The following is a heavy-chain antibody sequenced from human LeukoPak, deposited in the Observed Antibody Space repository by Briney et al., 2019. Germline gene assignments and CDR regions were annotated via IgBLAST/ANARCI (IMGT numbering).Heavy chain of an antibody. CDR2: ISAYNGNT. J-gene: IGHJ4*02. V-gene: IGHV1-18*01. CDR1: GYTFTSYG. Sequence: ASVKVSCKSSGYTFTSYGISWVRQAPGHGLEWMGWISAYNGNTDFAQKLQGRVTMTTDTSTSTAYMELRSLRSDDTAVYYCARDPLPTYYYDTSGSSYYSDYWGQGTLVTVSS. CDR3: ARDPLPTYYYDTSGSSYYSDY. D-gene: IGHD3-22*01.